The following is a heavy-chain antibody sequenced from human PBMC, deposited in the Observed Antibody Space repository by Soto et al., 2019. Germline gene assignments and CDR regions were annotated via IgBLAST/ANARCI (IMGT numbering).Heavy chain of an antibody. CDR3: ARSYYDSTGFAVDP. D-gene: IGHD3-22*01. Sequence: QMQLQASGPGLVKPSETLSLTCNVSGASVSHGYWSWIRQPPGKGLEWIGFMYFGGSFNYNPSLTSRATLXGXTXXNQFSMKLTSVSASDTAVDYCARSYYDSTGFAVDPWGQGTLVTVSS. J-gene: IGHJ5*02. CDR1: GASVSHGY. V-gene: IGHV4-59*02. CDR2: MYFGGSF.